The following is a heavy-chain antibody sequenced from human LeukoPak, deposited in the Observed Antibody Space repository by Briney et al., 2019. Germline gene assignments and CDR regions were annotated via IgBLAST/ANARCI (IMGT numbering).Heavy chain of an antibody. D-gene: IGHD2-2*03. CDR1: GFTFSSYA. Sequence: GGSLRLSCAASGFTFSSYAMSWVRQAPGKGLEWVSGIGSNSVPTVYADSVKGRFTISRDNSMSMLYLQMDSLRVEDTAVYYCAKHCSGYCNTASEKRFDPWGQGTLVTVSS. V-gene: IGHV3-23*01. CDR2: IGSNSVPT. CDR3: AKHCSGYCNTASEKRFDP. J-gene: IGHJ5*02.